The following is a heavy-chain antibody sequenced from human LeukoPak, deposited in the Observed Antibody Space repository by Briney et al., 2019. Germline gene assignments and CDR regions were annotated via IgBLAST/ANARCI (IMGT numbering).Heavy chain of an antibody. CDR2: ISSTSTYI. V-gene: IGHV3-21*01. CDR1: GFTFSSDY. J-gene: IGHJ4*02. Sequence: GGSLRLSCAASGFTFSSDYMSWVRQAPGKGLEWVSSISSTSTYIYYAESVKGRFTISRDNTENSVYLQMNSLRAEDTAVYYCAAGSLRFLEWLVNYYWGQGTLVTVSS. CDR3: AAGSLRFLEWLVNYY. D-gene: IGHD3-3*01.